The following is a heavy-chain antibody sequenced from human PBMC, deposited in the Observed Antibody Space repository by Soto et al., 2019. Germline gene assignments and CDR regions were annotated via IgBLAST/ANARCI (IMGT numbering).Heavy chain of an antibody. Sequence: GGSLRLSCAASGFTVNSNYMSWVRQAPGKGLEWVSVIYSDGSTYYADSVKGRFIISSDNSNNTLYFQMNSLRAEDTAVYYCATLTKYDILTGFYPCWGQGTLVTVS. CDR1: GFTVNSNY. V-gene: IGHV3-66*01. D-gene: IGHD3-9*01. CDR2: IYSDGST. CDR3: ATLTKYDILTGFYPC. J-gene: IGHJ4*02.